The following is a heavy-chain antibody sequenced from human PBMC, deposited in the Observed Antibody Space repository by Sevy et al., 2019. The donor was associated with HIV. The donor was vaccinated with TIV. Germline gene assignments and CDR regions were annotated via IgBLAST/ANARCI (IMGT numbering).Heavy chain of an antibody. CDR2: MYSGGSA. V-gene: IGHV3-53*01. CDR1: GISVSSNY. D-gene: IGHD1-26*01. CDR3: ATVGVSSTEDYFDY. Sequence: GGSLRLSCAASGISVSSNYMSWVRQTPGKGLEWVSIMYSGGSAYYTDSLQGRFTISRDNSKNTRYLQMNSLKAEDTAGYYCATVGVSSTEDYFDYWGQGTLVTVSS. J-gene: IGHJ4*02.